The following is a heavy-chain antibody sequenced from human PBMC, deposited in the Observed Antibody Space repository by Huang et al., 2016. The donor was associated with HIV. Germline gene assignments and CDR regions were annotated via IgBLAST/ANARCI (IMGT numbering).Heavy chain of an antibody. CDR3: ARGRGTSWSFFDT. D-gene: IGHD2-2*01. CDR1: GDSLSGFF. V-gene: IGHV4-34*01. Sequence: QVRLDQWGAGLLKPSETLTLTCAVYGDSLSGFFWSWIRQSPGRGLEWIGEITQSGRTNYNPSLKSLVTIAIDTSKKQCSLKLKSVTADDTSTYYCARGRGTSWSFFDTWGQGSFVTVSS. J-gene: IGHJ5*02. CDR2: ITQSGRT.